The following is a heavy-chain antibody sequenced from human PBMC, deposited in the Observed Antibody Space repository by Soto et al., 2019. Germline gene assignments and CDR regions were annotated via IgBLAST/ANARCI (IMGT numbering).Heavy chain of an antibody. J-gene: IGHJ4*02. CDR1: GFTFSSYG. Sequence: GGSLRLSCAASGFTFSSYGMHWVRQAPGKGLEWVAVISYDGSNKYYADSVKGRFTISRDNSKNTLYLQMNSLRAEDTAVYYCAKGYKTGIGEEVPFDYWGQGTLVTVSS. CDR3: AKGYKTGIGEEVPFDY. V-gene: IGHV3-30*18. CDR2: ISYDGSNK. D-gene: IGHD1-1*01.